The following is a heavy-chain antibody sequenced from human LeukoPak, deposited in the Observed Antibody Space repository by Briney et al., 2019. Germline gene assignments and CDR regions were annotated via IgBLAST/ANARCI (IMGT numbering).Heavy chain of an antibody. CDR3: ARDLSLVPAAAGGY. CDR2: ISAYNGNT. J-gene: IGHJ4*02. CDR1: GYTFTSYG. V-gene: IGHV1-18*01. D-gene: IGHD2-2*01. Sequence: EASVKVSCKASGYTFTSYGISWVRQAPGQGLEWMGWISAYNGNTNYAQKLQGRVTMTTDTSTSTAYMELRSLRSDDTAVYYCARDLSLVPAAAGGYWGQGTLVTVSS.